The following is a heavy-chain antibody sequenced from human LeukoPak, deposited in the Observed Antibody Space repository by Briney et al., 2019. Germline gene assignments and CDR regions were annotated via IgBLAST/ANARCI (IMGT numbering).Heavy chain of an antibody. V-gene: IGHV3-33*01. CDR1: GFTFSSYA. CDR3: ARVAGIAVAGRGWFDP. Sequence: GRSLRLSCAASGFTFSSYAMHWVRQAPGKGLEWLAFIWYDGSNKDYTDSVKGRFTISRDNAKNRLHLQMNSLRAEDTAVYYCARVAGIAVAGRGWFDPWGQGTLVTVSS. CDR2: IWYDGSNK. J-gene: IGHJ5*02. D-gene: IGHD6-19*01.